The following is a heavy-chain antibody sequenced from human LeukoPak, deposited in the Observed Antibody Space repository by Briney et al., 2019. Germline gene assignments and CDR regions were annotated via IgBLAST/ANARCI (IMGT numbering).Heavy chain of an antibody. CDR1: GFTFNSYV. Sequence: GGSLRLSCAASGFTFNSYVMSWVRQAPGKGLEWVSAINGGGGNTYYADSVKGRFTISRDNSKNTLYLQMNSLRAEDTAVYYCARDRGNYGMDVWGQGTTVTVSS. J-gene: IGHJ6*02. V-gene: IGHV3-23*01. D-gene: IGHD2-15*01. CDR3: ARDRGNYGMDV. CDR2: INGGGGNT.